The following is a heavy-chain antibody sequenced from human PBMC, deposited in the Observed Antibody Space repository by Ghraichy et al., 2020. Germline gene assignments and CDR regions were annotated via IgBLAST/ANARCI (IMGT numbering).Heavy chain of an antibody. CDR2: ITWNSDSQ. D-gene: IGHD2-21*02. V-gene: IGHV3-9*01. J-gene: IGHJ4*02. Sequence: GGSLRLSCAASGFTFDDFALHWVRQAPGKGLEWVSGITWNSDSQVYADPVKGRFTISRDNAKNTLYLQMNSLRAEDTALYYCAKGSPYCGGDCYFDYWVREPWSPSPQ. CDR1: GFTFDDFA. CDR3: AKGSPYCGGDCYFDY.